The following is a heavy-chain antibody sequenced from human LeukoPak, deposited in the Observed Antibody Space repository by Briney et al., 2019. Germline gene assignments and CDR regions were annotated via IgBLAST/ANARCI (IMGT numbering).Heavy chain of an antibody. Sequence: PGGSLRLSCAASGFTFSSYAMSWVRQAPGKGLEWVSSISSSSSYIYYADSVKGRFPISRDNAKNSLYLQMNSLRAEDTAVYYCARDEDTAMVTFDYWGQGTLVTVSS. CDR1: GFTFSSYA. V-gene: IGHV3-21*01. J-gene: IGHJ4*02. D-gene: IGHD5-18*01. CDR3: ARDEDTAMVTFDY. CDR2: ISSSSSYI.